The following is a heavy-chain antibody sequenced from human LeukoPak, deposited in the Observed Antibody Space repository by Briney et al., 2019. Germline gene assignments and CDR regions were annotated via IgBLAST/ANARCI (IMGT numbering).Heavy chain of an antibody. J-gene: IGHJ4*02. CDR1: GGSISSYY. Sequence: SETLSLTCTVSGGSISSYYWSWIRQPPGKGLEWIGYIYYSGSTNYNPSLKSRVTISVDTSKNQFSLKLSSVTAADTAVYYCARRSHEAVGRAYYFDYWGQGTLVTVSS. CDR2: IYYSGST. V-gene: IGHV4-59*01. CDR3: ARRSHEAVGRAYYFDY. D-gene: IGHD6-19*01.